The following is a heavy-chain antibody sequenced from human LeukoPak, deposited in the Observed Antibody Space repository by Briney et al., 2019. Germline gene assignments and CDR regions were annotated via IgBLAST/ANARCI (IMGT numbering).Heavy chain of an antibody. Sequence: ASVKVSCKASGYTFTTYYMHWVRQAPGQGLEWMGWISAYNGNTNYAQKLQGRVTMTTDTSTSTAYMELRSLRSDDTAVYYCARCSYSSSWYYYYYYYMDVWGKGTTVTVSS. D-gene: IGHD6-13*01. V-gene: IGHV1-18*04. CDR1: GYTFTTYY. J-gene: IGHJ6*03. CDR3: ARCSYSSSWYYYYYYYMDV. CDR2: ISAYNGNT.